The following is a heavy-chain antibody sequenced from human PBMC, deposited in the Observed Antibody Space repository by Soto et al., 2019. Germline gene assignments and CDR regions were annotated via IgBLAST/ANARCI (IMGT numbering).Heavy chain of an antibody. CDR3: ARYQWAAAVNS. CDR2: MNPNSGNT. D-gene: IGHD6-13*01. J-gene: IGHJ4*02. Sequence: QVQLLQSGAEVKKPGASVKVSCKASGYTFKSYDINWVRRATGQGFEWMGWMNPNSGNTGYAQNFQGRVTLTRDTSINTAYMELSDLRPEDTAVYYCARYQWAAAVNSCGQGTLVTVSS. V-gene: IGHV1-8*01. CDR1: GYTFKSYD.